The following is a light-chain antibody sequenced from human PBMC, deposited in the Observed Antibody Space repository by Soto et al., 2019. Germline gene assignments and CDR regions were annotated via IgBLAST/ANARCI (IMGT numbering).Light chain of an antibody. CDR1: QSISSSF. J-gene: IGKJ3*01. V-gene: IGKV3-20*01. Sequence: EIVLTQSPGTLSLSPGEKVTLSCKTSQSISSSFLAWYQQRPGQAPRLLIYATSNRATAIPDRFSGVGSGTDFSLRISRLEPEEVAVYYCQQYFSSPLTFGPGTKVEFK. CDR3: QQYFSSPLT. CDR2: ATS.